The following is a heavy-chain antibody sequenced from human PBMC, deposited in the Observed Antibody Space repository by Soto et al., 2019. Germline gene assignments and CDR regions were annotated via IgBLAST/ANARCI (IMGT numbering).Heavy chain of an antibody. CDR3: ARQNYYDNSGYYYAFDY. CDR1: GGSISSGGYY. J-gene: IGHJ4*02. D-gene: IGHD3-22*01. Sequence: PSETLSLTCTVSGGSISSGGYYWSWIRQHPGKGLEWIGYIYYSGSTYYNPSLKSRVTISVDTSKNQFSLKLSSVTAADTAVYYCARQNYYDNSGYYYAFDYWGQGALVTVSS. V-gene: IGHV4-31*03. CDR2: IYYSGST.